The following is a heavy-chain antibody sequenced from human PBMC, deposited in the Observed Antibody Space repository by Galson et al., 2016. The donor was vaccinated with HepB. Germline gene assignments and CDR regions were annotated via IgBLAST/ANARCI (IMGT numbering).Heavy chain of an antibody. V-gene: IGHV3-23*01. D-gene: IGHD3-3*01. CDR3: AKDLGFLEWLFFDSYYYYGMDV. J-gene: IGHJ6*02. CDR2: ITRSGGAT. Sequence: SLRLSCAASGFTFSGSAMSWVRQAPGKGLEWVSAITRSGGATYYADSVKGRFTISRDNSKNTLYLQMNSLRAEDTAVYYCAKDLGFLEWLFFDSYYYYGMDVWGQGTTVTVSS. CDR1: GFTFSGSA.